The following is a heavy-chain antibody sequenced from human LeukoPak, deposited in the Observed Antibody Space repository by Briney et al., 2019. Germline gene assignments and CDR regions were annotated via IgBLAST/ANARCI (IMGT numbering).Heavy chain of an antibody. Sequence: SETLSLTCTVSGGSISSYYWSWIRQPAGKGLEWIGRIYTSGSTNYNPSLKSRVTMSVDTSKNQFSLRLSSVTAADTAVYYCARASYSYDINGWVPFDYWGQGTLVTVSS. CDR3: ARASYSYDINGWVPFDY. V-gene: IGHV4-4*07. CDR1: GGSISSYY. CDR2: IYTSGST. J-gene: IGHJ4*02. D-gene: IGHD3-22*01.